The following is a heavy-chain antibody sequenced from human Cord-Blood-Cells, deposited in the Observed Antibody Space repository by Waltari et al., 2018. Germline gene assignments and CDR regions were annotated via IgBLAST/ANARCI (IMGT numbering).Heavy chain of an antibody. J-gene: IGHJ2*01. D-gene: IGHD7-27*01. V-gene: IGHV4-4*02. CDR2: INHSGCT. CDR3: ARSYDNWGWYFDL. CDR1: GGSISSSQW. Sequence: QLQLQESGPGLVMPSGTLSLTCAVSGGSISSSQWCGWVSLPPGKGLERIGAINHSGCTNYNPSLKSRVTISVDKSKNQFSLKLSSVTAADTAVYYCARSYDNWGWYFDLWGRGTLVTVSS.